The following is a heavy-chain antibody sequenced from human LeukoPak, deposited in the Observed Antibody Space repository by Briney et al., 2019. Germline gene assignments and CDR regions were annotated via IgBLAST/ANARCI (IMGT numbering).Heavy chain of an antibody. CDR3: ARVSFGIAAAGSHFDY. Sequence: ASVKVSCKASGYTFTGYYMHWVRQAPGQGLEWMGWINPNSGGTNYAQKFQGRVTMTRDTSISTAYMELSRLRSDDTAVYYCARVSFGIAAAGSHFDYWGQGTLVTVSS. CDR1: GYTFTGYY. CDR2: INPNSGGT. D-gene: IGHD6-13*01. V-gene: IGHV1-2*02. J-gene: IGHJ4*02.